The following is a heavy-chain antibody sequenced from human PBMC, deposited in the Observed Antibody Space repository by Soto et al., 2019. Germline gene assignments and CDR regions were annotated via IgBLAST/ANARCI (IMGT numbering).Heavy chain of an antibody. J-gene: IGHJ6*02. CDR1: GYSFTSYW. V-gene: IGHV5-51*01. CDR3: ATPSPGIAAAGTSYYYGMDV. Sequence: GESLKISCKGSGYSFTSYWIGWVRQMPWKGLEWMGIIYPGDSDTRYSPSFQGQVTISADKSISTAYLQWSSLKASDTAMYYCATPSPGIAAAGTSYYYGMDVWGQGTTVTVSS. D-gene: IGHD6-13*01. CDR2: IYPGDSDT.